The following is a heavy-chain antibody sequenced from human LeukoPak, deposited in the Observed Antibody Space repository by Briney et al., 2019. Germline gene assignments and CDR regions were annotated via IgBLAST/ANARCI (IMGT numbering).Heavy chain of an antibody. D-gene: IGHD6-25*01. Sequence: GESLTISCKASGYSSTSYWTGWVRPMTRQGREWMGFIYSGNSDTRYRPSFQGQVTISADKSISTAYLQWSRLKASDTAMYYCARVRSSAGVNWFDPWGQGTLVTVSS. CDR1: GYSSTSYW. J-gene: IGHJ5*02. CDR3: ARVRSSAGVNWFDP. V-gene: IGHV5-51*01. CDR2: IYSGNSDT.